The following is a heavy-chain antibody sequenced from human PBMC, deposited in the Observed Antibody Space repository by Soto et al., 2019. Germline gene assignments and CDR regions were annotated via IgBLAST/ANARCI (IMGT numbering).Heavy chain of an antibody. J-gene: IGHJ6*02. CDR2: INPNSGGT. CDR1: GYTFTSYG. Sequence: GASVKVSCKASGYTFTSYGISWVRQAPGQGLEWMGWINPNSGGTNYAQKFQGWVTMTRDTSISTAYMELSRLRSDDTAVYYCARGGSLWFGELSAYYYGMEVWGQGTTVTVSS. D-gene: IGHD3-10*01. CDR3: ARGGSLWFGELSAYYYGMEV. V-gene: IGHV1-2*04.